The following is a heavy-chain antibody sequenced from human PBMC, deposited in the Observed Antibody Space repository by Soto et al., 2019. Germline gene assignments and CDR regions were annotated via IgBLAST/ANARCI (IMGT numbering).Heavy chain of an antibody. CDR1: GYSFTSEW. J-gene: IGHJ6*02. Sequence: GESLKICCRASGYSFTSEWIGWVRQMPGKGLEWMGIIYPGDSDTRYSRSFQGQVTISADKSISTAYLQWSSLKASDTAMYYCDSRHLGFCGTSSCLNYYYYGMDVWGQGTTDTVSS. CDR2: IYPGDSDT. D-gene: IGHD2-2*01. V-gene: IGHV5-51*01. CDR3: DSRHLGFCGTSSCLNYYYYGMDV.